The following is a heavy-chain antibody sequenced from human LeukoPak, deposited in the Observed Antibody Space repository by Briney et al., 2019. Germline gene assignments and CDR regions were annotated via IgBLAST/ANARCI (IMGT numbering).Heavy chain of an antibody. CDR3: ARFVTGDGAFDI. D-gene: IGHD7-27*01. CDR2: IYYSGNT. CDR1: GGSISSSSYY. J-gene: IGHJ3*02. Sequence: SETLSLTCTVSGGSISSSSYYWGWIRQPPGKGLEWIGSIYYSGNTYYNPSLRGRVTISVDTSKSQFSLKLSSVTAADAAVYYCARFVTGDGAFDIWGQGTMVTVSS. V-gene: IGHV4-39*01.